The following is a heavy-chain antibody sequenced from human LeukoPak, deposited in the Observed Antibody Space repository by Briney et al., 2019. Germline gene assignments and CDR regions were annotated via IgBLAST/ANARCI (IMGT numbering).Heavy chain of an antibody. CDR3: ARYAPGAHNHFDY. D-gene: IGHD3-10*02. CDR1: GFTFSSYS. CDR2: ISSSSSTI. Sequence: GGSLRLSCAASGFTFSSYSMNWVRQAPGKGLEWLSYISSSSSTIYYADSVKGRFTISRDDAKNSLYLQMNSLRDEDTGVYYCARYAPGAHNHFDYWGQGTLVTVSS. J-gene: IGHJ4*02. V-gene: IGHV3-48*02.